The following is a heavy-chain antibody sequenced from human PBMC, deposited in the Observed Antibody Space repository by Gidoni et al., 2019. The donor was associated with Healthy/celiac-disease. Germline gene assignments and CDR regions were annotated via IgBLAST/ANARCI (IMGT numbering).Heavy chain of an antibody. CDR2: INHSGST. CDR1: GGSFSGYY. V-gene: IGHV4-34*01. CDR3: ARGSGPVVAATVWFDP. Sequence: QVQLQQWGAGLLKPSETLSLTCAVYGGSFSGYYWSWIRQPPGKGLEWIGEINHSGSTNYNPSLKSRVTISVDTSKNQFSLKLSSVTAADTAVYYCARGSGPVVAATVWFDPWGQGTLVTVSS. J-gene: IGHJ5*02. D-gene: IGHD2-15*01.